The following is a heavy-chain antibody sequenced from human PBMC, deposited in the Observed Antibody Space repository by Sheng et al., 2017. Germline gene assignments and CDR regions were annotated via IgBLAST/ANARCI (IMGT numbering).Heavy chain of an antibody. CDR2: IRSKANSYAT. J-gene: IGHJ4*02. V-gene: IGHV3-73*02. D-gene: IGHD2-21*01. CDR1: GFTFSGSA. CDR3: TRRHCGGDCYEDFDY. Sequence: EVQLVESGGGLVQPGGSLKLSCAASGFTFSGSAMHWVRQASGKGLEWVGRIRSKANSYATAYAASVKGRFTISRDDSKNTAYLQMNSLKTEYTAVYYCTRRHCGGDCYEDFDYWGQGTLVTVSS.